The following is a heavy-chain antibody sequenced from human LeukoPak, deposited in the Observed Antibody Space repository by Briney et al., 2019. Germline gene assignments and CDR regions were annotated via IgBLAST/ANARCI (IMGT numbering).Heavy chain of an antibody. CDR1: GGTFSSYA. CDR2: IIPIFGTA. CDR3: ASCRDGYNFHFQH. J-gene: IGHJ1*01. D-gene: IGHD5-24*01. Sequence: SVKVSCKASGGTFSSYAISWVRQAPGQGLEWMGGIIPIFGTANYAQKFQGRVTITTDESTSTAYMELSSLRSEDTAVYYCASCRDGYNFHFQHWGQGTLVTVSS. V-gene: IGHV1-69*05.